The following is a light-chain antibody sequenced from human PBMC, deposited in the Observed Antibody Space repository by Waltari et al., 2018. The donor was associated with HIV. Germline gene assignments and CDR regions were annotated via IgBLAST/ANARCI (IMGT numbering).Light chain of an antibody. CDR1: SSNIDSNY. Sequence: QSVLTQSPSTSWTPGQRVTISCPGRSSNIDSNYVSWFQQVPGTAPKLLIFRNTQRPSGVSDRFSGSVSGTSASLAISGLRSEDEADYYCAVWDDSLSAQLFGGGTKLTVL. V-gene: IGLV1-47*01. J-gene: IGLJ3*02. CDR3: AVWDDSLSAQL. CDR2: RNT.